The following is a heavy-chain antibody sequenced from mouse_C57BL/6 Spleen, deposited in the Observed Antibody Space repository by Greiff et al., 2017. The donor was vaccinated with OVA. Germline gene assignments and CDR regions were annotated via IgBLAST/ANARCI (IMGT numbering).Heavy chain of an antibody. CDR3: ARSHEYFDV. J-gene: IGHJ1*03. CDR2: IYPGGGYT. CDR1: GYTFTNYW. V-gene: IGHV1-63*01. Sequence: QVQLKESGAELVRPGTSVKMSCKASGYTFTNYWIGWAKQRPGHGLEWIGDIYPGGGYTNYNEKFKGKATLTADKSSSTAYMQFSSLTSEDSAIYYCARSHEYFDVWGTGTTVTVSS.